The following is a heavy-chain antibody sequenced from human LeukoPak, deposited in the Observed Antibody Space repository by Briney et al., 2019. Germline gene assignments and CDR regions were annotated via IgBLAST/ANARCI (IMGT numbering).Heavy chain of an antibody. J-gene: IGHJ3*02. D-gene: IGHD2-21*02. CDR1: GFTFTSSA. V-gene: IGHV1-58*02. CDR3: AADPLCGGDCYYAFDI. Sequence: GASVKVSCKASGFTFTSSAMQWVRQARGQRLEWIGWIVVGSGNTNYAQKFQERVTITRDMSTSTAYMGLSSLRSEDTAVYYCAADPLCGGDCYYAFDIWGQGTMVTVSS. CDR2: IVVGSGNT.